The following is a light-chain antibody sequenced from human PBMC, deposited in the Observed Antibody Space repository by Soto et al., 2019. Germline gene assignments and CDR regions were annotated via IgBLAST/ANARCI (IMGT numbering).Light chain of an antibody. Sequence: QSALTQSPSVSGAPGQRVTISCTGSSSNTGAGYDVHWYQQFPGTVPKLLIYDNRNRPSGVPDRFSGSKSGTSASLAITGLQAEDEADYYCQSYDSSLNIWVFGGGTKLTVL. CDR3: QSYDSSLNIWV. CDR2: DNR. J-gene: IGLJ3*02. CDR1: SSNTGAGYD. V-gene: IGLV1-40*01.